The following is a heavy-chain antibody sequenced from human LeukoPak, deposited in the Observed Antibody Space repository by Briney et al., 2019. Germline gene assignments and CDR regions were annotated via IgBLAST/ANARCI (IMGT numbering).Heavy chain of an antibody. CDR3: ARARGCSSTSCLNWFDP. CDR1: GASISNYF. CDR2: ISYTGST. J-gene: IGHJ5*02. Sequence: SETLSLTCTVSGASISNYFWNWIRQPPGKGLEWIGSISYTGSTNYNPSLKSRVTMSVDTSKNQFSLKLSSVTAADTAVYYCARARGCSSTSCLNWFDPWGQGTLVTVSS. D-gene: IGHD2-2*01. V-gene: IGHV4-59*12.